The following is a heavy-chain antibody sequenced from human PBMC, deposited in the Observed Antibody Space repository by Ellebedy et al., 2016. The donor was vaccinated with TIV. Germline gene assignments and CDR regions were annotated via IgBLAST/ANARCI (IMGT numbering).Heavy chain of an antibody. D-gene: IGHD6-6*01. CDR2: INFSGST. J-gene: IGHJ4*02. CDR1: GGSISSYY. V-gene: IGHV4-4*07. Sequence: SETLSLXCTVSGGSISSYYWSWIRQSAGKGLEWIGRINFSGSTNYNPSLKGRVTMSVDTSKNQFSLKLSSVTAADTAVYYCAREEGARPFDYWGQGTLVTVSS. CDR3: AREEGARPFDY.